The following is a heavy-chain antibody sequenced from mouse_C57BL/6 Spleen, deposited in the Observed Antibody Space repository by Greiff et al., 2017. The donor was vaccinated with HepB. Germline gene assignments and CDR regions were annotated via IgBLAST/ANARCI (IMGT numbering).Heavy chain of an antibody. J-gene: IGHJ2*01. V-gene: IGHV1-64*01. CDR3: LYYYGRGSYLDY. Sequence: QVQLQQPGAELVKPGASVKLSCKASGYTFTSYWMHWVKQRPGQGLEWIGMIHPNSGSTNYNEKFKSKATLTVDKSSSTAYMQLSSLTSEDSAVYYCLYYYGRGSYLDYWGQGTTLTVSS. CDR1: GYTFTSYW. CDR2: IHPNSGST. D-gene: IGHD1-1*01.